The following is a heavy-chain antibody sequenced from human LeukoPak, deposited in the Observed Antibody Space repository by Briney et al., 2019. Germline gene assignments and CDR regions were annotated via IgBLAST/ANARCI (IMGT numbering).Heavy chain of an antibody. D-gene: IGHD1-26*01. V-gene: IGHV3-30-3*01. J-gene: IGHJ4*02. CDR1: GFTFSSYA. CDR2: ISYDGSNK. Sequence: PGRSLRLSCAASGFTFSSYAMHWVRQAPGKGLEWVAVISYDGSNKYYADSVKGRFTISRDNSKNTLYLQMNSLRAEDTAAYYCARGAYSGSYYTDYWGQGTLVTVSS. CDR3: ARGAYSGSYYTDY.